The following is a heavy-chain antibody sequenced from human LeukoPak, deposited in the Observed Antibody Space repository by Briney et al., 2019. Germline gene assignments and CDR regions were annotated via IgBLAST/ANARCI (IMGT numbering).Heavy chain of an antibody. Sequence: PGGSLRLSCAASGFTFSTYAMTWVRQAPGKGLEWVLGVSGSGGGTYYADSVKGRFTISRDNSKNTLYLQMNSVRADDTAVYYCANPGVGAKVDYWGQGTLVTVSS. CDR2: VSGSGGGT. CDR3: ANPGVGAKVDY. V-gene: IGHV3-23*01. J-gene: IGHJ4*02. CDR1: GFTFSTYA. D-gene: IGHD1-26*01.